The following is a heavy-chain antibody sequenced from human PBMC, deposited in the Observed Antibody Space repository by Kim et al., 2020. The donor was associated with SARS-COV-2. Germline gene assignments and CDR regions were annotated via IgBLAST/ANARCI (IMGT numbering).Heavy chain of an antibody. D-gene: IGHD6-6*01. V-gene: IGHV4-34*01. J-gene: IGHJ6*02. CDR1: GGSFSGYY. Sequence: SETLSLTCAVYGGSFSGYYWSWIRQPPGKGLEWIGEINHSGSTNYNPSLKSRVTISVDTPKNQFSLKLSSVTAADTAVYYCAREFSSWPKGYYYYGMDVWGQGTTVTVSS. CDR3: AREFSSWPKGYYYYGMDV. CDR2: INHSGST.